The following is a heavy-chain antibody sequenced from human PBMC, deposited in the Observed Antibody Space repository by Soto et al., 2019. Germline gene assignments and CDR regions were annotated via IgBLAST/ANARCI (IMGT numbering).Heavy chain of an antibody. Sequence: QVQLQQWGAGLLKPSETLSLTCAVYGGSFSGYYWSWIRQPPGKGLEWIGEINHSGSTNYNPSPKSRVTISVDTSKNQFSLKLSSVTAADTAVYYCARAKYSSSWYSHYYYYGMDVWGQGTTVTVSS. CDR2: INHSGST. V-gene: IGHV4-34*01. D-gene: IGHD6-13*01. CDR3: ARAKYSSSWYSHYYYYGMDV. CDR1: GGSFSGYY. J-gene: IGHJ6*02.